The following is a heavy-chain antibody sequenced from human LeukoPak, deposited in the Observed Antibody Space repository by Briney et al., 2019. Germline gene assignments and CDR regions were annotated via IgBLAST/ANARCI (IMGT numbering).Heavy chain of an antibody. D-gene: IGHD3-3*01. CDR3: ARDFRSGYYTED. Sequence: GGSLRLSCEFSGIIFSTYAMNWVRQAPGKGLEWISYISGSSSGSTSITQYADSVKGRFTISRDNAKNSLHLQMDSLSAEDTAVYYCARDFRSGYYTEDWGQGALVIVSS. V-gene: IGHV3-48*04. CDR2: ISGSSSGSTSIT. CDR1: GIIFSTYA. J-gene: IGHJ4*02.